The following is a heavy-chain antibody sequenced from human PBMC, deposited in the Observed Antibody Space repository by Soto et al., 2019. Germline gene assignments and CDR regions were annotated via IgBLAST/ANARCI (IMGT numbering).Heavy chain of an antibody. D-gene: IGHD2-21*01. CDR1: GGTFNTYT. Sequence: QVQVVQSGAEVKKPESSVKVSCKPSGGTFNTYTVNWVQLAPGHGLEWMGRFIPILDMENYAQKFQERVTITADRSTFAAYMELNSLTSGDTAVYYCAITYCRDNSCPGDFDFWGLGTRVTVSS. CDR2: FIPILDME. CDR3: AITYCRDNSCPGDFDF. V-gene: IGHV1-69*02. J-gene: IGHJ4*02.